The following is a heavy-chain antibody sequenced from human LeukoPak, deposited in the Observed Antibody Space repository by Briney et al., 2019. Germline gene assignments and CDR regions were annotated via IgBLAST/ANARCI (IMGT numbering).Heavy chain of an antibody. CDR2: IDWDDDK. D-gene: IGHD1-26*01. Sequence: SGPTLVNPTQTLTLTCTFSGFSLSTSSMCVGWIRQPPGKALEWLARIDWDDDKYYSSSLKTRLTISKDTSKNQVVLTMTHMDPVDTATYYCARIRSGSYSMAYWGQGTLVSVSS. CDR3: ARIRSGSYSMAY. CDR1: GFSLSTSSMC. J-gene: IGHJ4*02. V-gene: IGHV2-70*11.